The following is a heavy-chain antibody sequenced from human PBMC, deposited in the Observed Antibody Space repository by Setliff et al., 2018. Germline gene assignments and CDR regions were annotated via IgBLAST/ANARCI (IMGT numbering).Heavy chain of an antibody. CDR2: INPNNGDT. D-gene: IGHD5-12*01. CDR1: GYTFTGYY. CDR3: ARQPMDTIMVTLEGRVGIRTATIIYSRNPLQPLP. V-gene: IGHV1-2*02. J-gene: IGHJ5*02. Sequence: ASVKVSCKASGYTFTGYYFHWVRQAPGQGLEWMGWINPNNGDTKSAQKFQGRLTMTRDTSISTAYMELSSLRSDDTAVYYCARQPMDTIMVTLEGRVGIRTATIIYSRNPLQPLPWG.